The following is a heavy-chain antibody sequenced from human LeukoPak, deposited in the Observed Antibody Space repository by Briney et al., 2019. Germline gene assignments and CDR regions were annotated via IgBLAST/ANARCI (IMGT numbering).Heavy chain of an antibody. CDR1: GGSISSYY. J-gene: IGHJ4*02. V-gene: IGHV4-59*01. Sequence: PSETLSLTCTVSGGSISSYYWSWIRQPPGKGLEWIGYIYYSGSTNYNPSLKSRVTISVDTSKNQCSLKLSSVTAADTAVYYCARDFRKRYYYDSSGSYFDYWGQGTLVTVSS. CDR2: IYYSGST. CDR3: ARDFRKRYYYDSSGSYFDY. D-gene: IGHD3-22*01.